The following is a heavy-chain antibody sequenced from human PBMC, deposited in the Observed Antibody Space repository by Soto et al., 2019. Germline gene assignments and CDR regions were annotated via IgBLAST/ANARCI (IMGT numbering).Heavy chain of an antibody. CDR2: IYYSGST. CDR1: GGSISSGDYY. CDR3: ARGLRELGIPPSWFDP. D-gene: IGHD3-16*01. J-gene: IGHJ5*02. V-gene: IGHV4-30-4*01. Sequence: PSETLSLTCTVSGGSISSGDYYWSWIRQPPGKGLEWIGYIYYSGSTYYNPSLKSRVIISVDTSKNQFSLKLSSVTAADTAVYYCARGLRELGIPPSWFDPWGQGTLVTVSS.